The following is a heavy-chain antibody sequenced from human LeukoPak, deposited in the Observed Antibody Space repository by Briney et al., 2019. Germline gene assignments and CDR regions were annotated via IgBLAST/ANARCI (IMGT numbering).Heavy chain of an antibody. Sequence: SETLSLTCTVSGGSISSSSYYWGWIRQPPGKGLEWIGSIYYSGSTYYNPSLKSRVTISVDTSKNQFSLKLSSVTAADTAVYYCARVTLEGIVGATSCFDYWGQGTLVTASS. CDR2: IYYSGST. CDR1: GGSISSSSYY. V-gene: IGHV4-39*07. CDR3: ARVTLEGIVGATSCFDY. D-gene: IGHD1-26*01. J-gene: IGHJ4*02.